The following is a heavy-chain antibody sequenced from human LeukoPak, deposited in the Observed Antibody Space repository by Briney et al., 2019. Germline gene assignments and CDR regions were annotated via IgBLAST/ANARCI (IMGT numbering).Heavy chain of an antibody. CDR1: GFTFSDYY. CDR3: ARETPYSSSWTVFDY. CDR2: ISSSGSTI. Sequence: KPGGSLRLSCAASGFTFSDYYMSWIRQAPGKGLEWVSYISSSGSTIYYADSVKGRFTISRDNAKNSLYLQMNSLRAEDTAVYYCARETPYSSSWTVFDYWGLGTLVTVSS. J-gene: IGHJ4*02. V-gene: IGHV3-11*01. D-gene: IGHD6-13*01.